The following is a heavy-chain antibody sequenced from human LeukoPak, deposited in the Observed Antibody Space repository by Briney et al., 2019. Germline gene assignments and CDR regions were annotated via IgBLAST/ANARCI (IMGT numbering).Heavy chain of an antibody. J-gene: IGHJ3*02. CDR1: GGSISSGGYY. V-gene: IGHV4-31*03. CDR3: ARHRPLGEAFDI. Sequence: SQTLSLTCTVSGGSISSGGYYWSWIRQHPGKGLEWIGYIYYSGSTYYNPSLKSRVPISVDTSKNQFSLKLSSVTAADTAVYYCARHRPLGEAFDIWGQGTMVTVSS. CDR2: IYYSGST.